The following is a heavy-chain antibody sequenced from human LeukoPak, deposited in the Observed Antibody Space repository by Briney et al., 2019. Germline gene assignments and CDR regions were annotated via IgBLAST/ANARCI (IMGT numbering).Heavy chain of an antibody. J-gene: IGHJ6*03. Sequence: SVKVSCKASGGTFSSYAISWVRQAPGQGLEWMGGIIPIFGTANYAQKFQGRVTITADESTSTAYMELSSLRSADTAVYYCATNLYCTSTSCPDYYYYYMYVWVKGTTVTVSS. CDR1: GGTFSSYA. D-gene: IGHD2-2*01. CDR2: IIPIFGTA. V-gene: IGHV1-69*01. CDR3: ATNLYCTSTSCPDYYYYYMYV.